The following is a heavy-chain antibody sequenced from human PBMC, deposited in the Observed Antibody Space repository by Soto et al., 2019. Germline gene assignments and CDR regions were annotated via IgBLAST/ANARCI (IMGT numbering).Heavy chain of an antibody. V-gene: IGHV3-23*01. CDR2: ISGSGGST. Sequence: GGSLTLSCVASGFTFSSYAMSWVRQAPGKGLEWVSAISGSGGSTYYADSVKGRLTISRDNSKNTLYLQMNSLRAEDTAVYYCAKVRYYDSGGYHPPVFDYWGKGTLVTVSS. CDR3: AKVRYYDSGGYHPPVFDY. CDR1: GFTFSSYA. D-gene: IGHD3-22*01. J-gene: IGHJ4*02.